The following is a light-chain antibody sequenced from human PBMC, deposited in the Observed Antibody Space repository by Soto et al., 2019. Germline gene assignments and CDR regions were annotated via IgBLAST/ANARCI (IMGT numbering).Light chain of an antibody. V-gene: IGKV3-11*01. CDR1: QSVSSY. CDR3: QHRSYTLS. CDR2: DAA. J-gene: IGKJ4*01. Sequence: EIVLTQSPATLSLSPGERATLSCRASQSVSSYLAWYQQKPGQAPRLLIYDAANRSTGIPARFSGSGSGTDFTLTIIILVPEAFAVYCCQHRSYTLSFGGGTSVEI.